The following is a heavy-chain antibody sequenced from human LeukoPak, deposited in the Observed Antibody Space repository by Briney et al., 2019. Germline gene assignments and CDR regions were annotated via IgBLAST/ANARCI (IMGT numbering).Heavy chain of an antibody. D-gene: IGHD3-3*01. CDR2: ISAYNGNT. Sequence: ASVKVSCTASGYTFTSYGISWVRQAPGQGLEWMGWISAYNGNTNYAQKLQGRVTMTTDTSTSTAYMELRSLRSDDTAVYYCARDGVTIFGVVIIPGYYYYGMDVWGQGTTVTVSS. V-gene: IGHV1-18*01. CDR1: GYTFTSYG. CDR3: ARDGVTIFGVVIIPGYYYYGMDV. J-gene: IGHJ6*02.